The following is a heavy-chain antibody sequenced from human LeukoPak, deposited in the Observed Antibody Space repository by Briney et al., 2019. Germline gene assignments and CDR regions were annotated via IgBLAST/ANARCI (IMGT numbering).Heavy chain of an antibody. Sequence: ASVKVSCKASGYTFTSYDINWVRQATGQGLEWMGWMNPNSGNTGYAQKFQGRVTITRNTSISTAYMELSSLRAEDTAVYYCARDWIAAAGTVWEYYYYYYYMDVWGKGTTVTVSS. D-gene: IGHD6-13*01. CDR3: ARDWIAAAGTVWEYYYYYYYMDV. V-gene: IGHV1-8*03. J-gene: IGHJ6*03. CDR1: GYTFTSYD. CDR2: MNPNSGNT.